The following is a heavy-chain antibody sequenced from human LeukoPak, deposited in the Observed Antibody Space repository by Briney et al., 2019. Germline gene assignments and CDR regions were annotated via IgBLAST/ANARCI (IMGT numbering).Heavy chain of an antibody. D-gene: IGHD2-21*01. V-gene: IGHV4-30-4*01. Sequence: PSETLSLTCTVSGGSISSGDYYWSWIRQPPGKGLEWIGYIYYSGSTYYNPSLKSRVTISVDTSKNQFSLKLSSVTAADTAVYYCARGNSRIGRSNWFDPWGQGTLVTVSS. CDR2: IYYSGST. CDR1: GGSISSGDYY. J-gene: IGHJ5*02. CDR3: ARGNSRIGRSNWFDP.